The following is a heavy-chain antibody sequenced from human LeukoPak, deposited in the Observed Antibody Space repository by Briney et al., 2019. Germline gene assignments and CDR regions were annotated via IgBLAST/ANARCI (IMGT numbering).Heavy chain of an antibody. CDR2: ISYDGSNK. D-gene: IGHD6-13*01. V-gene: IGHV3-30-3*01. CDR1: GFTFSSYV. Sequence: PGGSLRLSCAASGFTFSSYVMHWVRQAPGKGLEWVAVISYDGSNKYYADSVKGRFTISRDNSKNTVYLQTNSLRAEDTALYYYASEAAAGAHVDYWGQGTLVIVSS. CDR3: ASEAAAGAHVDY. J-gene: IGHJ4*02.